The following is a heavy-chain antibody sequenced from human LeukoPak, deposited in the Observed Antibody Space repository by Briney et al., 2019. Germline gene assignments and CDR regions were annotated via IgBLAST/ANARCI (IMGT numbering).Heavy chain of an antibody. CDR3: ARVWSDCYVTNCYISEY. D-gene: IGHD3-3*01. CDR2: ISSGSTYI. Sequence: PGGSLRLSCAASGFTFSSYNMNWVRQAPGERPEWVSSISSGSTYIYCADSVRGRFTISRDDAKNSLFLQMNSLRAEDTAVYYCARVWSDCYVTNCYISEYWGQGTLVTVSS. J-gene: IGHJ4*02. CDR1: GFTFSSYN. V-gene: IGHV3-21*01.